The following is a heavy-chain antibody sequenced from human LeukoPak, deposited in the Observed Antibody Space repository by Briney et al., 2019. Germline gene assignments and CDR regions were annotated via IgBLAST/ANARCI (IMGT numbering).Heavy chain of an antibody. J-gene: IGHJ3*02. Sequence: SVKVSCKASGGTFSSYAISWVRRAPGQGLEWMGRIIPIFGTANYAQKFQGRVTITTDESTSTAYMELSSLRFEDTAVYYCARDRVAATDAFDIWGQGTMVTVSS. CDR2: IIPIFGTA. V-gene: IGHV1-69*05. CDR1: GGTFSSYA. D-gene: IGHD2-15*01. CDR3: ARDRVAATDAFDI.